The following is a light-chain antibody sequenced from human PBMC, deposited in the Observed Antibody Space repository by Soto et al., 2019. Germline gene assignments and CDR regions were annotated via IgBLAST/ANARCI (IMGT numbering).Light chain of an antibody. J-gene: IGKJ4*01. CDR1: QSVRSNY. CDR3: QQYASSPLT. CDR2: GAS. V-gene: IGKV3-20*01. Sequence: EIVLTQSPGTLSLSSGERATLSCRASQSVRSNYLAWYQQKPGQAPRLLIYGASSRATGIPDRFGGSGSGTYLPVTITRLVREDFAVYYWQQYASSPLTFGGGTKVEIK.